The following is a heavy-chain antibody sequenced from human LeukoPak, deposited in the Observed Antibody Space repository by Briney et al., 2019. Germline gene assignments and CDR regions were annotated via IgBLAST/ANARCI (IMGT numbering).Heavy chain of an antibody. Sequence: GSLRLSFAASGFTFSSYAMSWVRQPPGKGLEWIGEINHSGSTNYNPSLKSRVTISVDTSKNQFSLKLSSVTAADTAVYYCARRSNWFDPWGQGTLVIVSS. V-gene: IGHV4-34*01. CDR2: INHSGST. CDR1: GFTFSSYA. CDR3: ARRSNWFDP. J-gene: IGHJ5*02.